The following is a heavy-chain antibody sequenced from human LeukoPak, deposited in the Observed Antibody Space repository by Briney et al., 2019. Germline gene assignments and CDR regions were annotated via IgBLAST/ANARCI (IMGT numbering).Heavy chain of an antibody. J-gene: IGHJ4*02. CDR1: GITFKNYN. D-gene: IGHD3-10*01. CDR3: AKDRGYYGSDDY. Sequence: SGGSLRLSCAASGITFKNYNMNWVRQAPGKGLEWVAFIGSASSYVFYADSVKGRFTISRDNSKNTLYLQMNSLRAEDTAVYYCAKDRGYYGSDDYWGQGTLVTVSS. CDR2: IGSASSYV. V-gene: IGHV3-21*04.